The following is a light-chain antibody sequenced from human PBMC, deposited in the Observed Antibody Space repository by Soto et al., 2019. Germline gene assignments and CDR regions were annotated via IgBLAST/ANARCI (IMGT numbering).Light chain of an antibody. V-gene: IGLV2-14*01. Sequence: QSALTQPASVSGSPGQSITISCTGTTSDVGGYNYVSWYQQHPGKAPKLLIYEVSNRPSGVSNRFSGSKSGNTASLTISGLQAEDEAAYYCSSYTDSSNYVFGTGTKVTVL. CDR1: TSDVGGYNY. CDR2: EVS. J-gene: IGLJ1*01. CDR3: SSYTDSSNYV.